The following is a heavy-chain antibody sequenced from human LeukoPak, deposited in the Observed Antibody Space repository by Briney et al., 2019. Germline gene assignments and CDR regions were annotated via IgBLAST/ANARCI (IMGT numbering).Heavy chain of an antibody. Sequence: ASVKVSCKTSGYIFSNYYMYWVRQAPGQGLEWMGIIDPSGGSTSYAQKFQGRVTMTRDTSTNTVYMELSSLTSEDTAVYYCARDPHYGDVRGGWFDPWGQGTLVTVSS. V-gene: IGHV1-46*01. D-gene: IGHD4-17*01. CDR3: ARDPHYGDVRGGWFDP. CDR1: GYIFSNYY. J-gene: IGHJ5*02. CDR2: IDPSGGST.